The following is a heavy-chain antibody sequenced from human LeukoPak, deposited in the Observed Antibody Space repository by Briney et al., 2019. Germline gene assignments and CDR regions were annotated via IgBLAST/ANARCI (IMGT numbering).Heavy chain of an antibody. CDR2: IRNDGSTK. CDR3: AKDRGSSWSFDY. V-gene: IGHV3-30*02. CDR1: GFTFSTYG. J-gene: IGHJ4*02. D-gene: IGHD6-13*01. Sequence: GGSLRLSCSASGFTFSTYGMHWVRQAPGKGLEWVAFIRNDGSTKYWADSVRGRFTTSRDNPKNTLYLQMNSLRTEDTAVYYCAKDRGSSWSFDYWGQGTLVTVSS.